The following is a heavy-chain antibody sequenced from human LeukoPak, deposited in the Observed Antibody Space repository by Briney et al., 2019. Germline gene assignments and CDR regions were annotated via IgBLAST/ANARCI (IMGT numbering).Heavy chain of an antibody. D-gene: IGHD1-7*01. CDR3: ARNYSPFDY. Sequence: SETLSLTCAVYGGSFSGFYWSWIRQPPGKGLEWIGEINHSGSTNYNPSLKSRVTISVDTSKNQFSLKLSSVTAADTAVYYCARNYSPFDYWGQGTLVTVSS. CDR2: INHSGST. V-gene: IGHV4-34*01. CDR1: GGSFSGFY. J-gene: IGHJ4*02.